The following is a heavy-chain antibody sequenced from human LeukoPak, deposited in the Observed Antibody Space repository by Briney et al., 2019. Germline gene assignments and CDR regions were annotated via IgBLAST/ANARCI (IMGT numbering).Heavy chain of an antibody. CDR1: GGSFSGYY. V-gene: IGHV4-4*08. Sequence: SETLSLTCAVYGGSFSGYYWSWIRQPPGKGLEWIGRIYTSGSTNYNPSLKSRVTISVDTSKNQFSLKLSSVTAADTAVYYCARAYSSSFNYWGQGTLVTVSS. CDR2: IYTSGST. CDR3: ARAYSSSFNY. D-gene: IGHD6-6*01. J-gene: IGHJ4*02.